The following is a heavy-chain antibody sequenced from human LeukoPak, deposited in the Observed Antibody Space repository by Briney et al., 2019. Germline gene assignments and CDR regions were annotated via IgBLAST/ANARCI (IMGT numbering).Heavy chain of an antibody. J-gene: IGHJ4*02. CDR1: GGSISSYY. CDR2: IYYSGST. D-gene: IGHD6-13*01. CDR3: ARRYSSSEKYFDY. V-gene: IGHV4-59*01. Sequence: SETLSLTCTVSGGSISSYYWSWIRQPPGKGLEWIGYIYYSGSTNYNPSLKSRVTISVDTSKNQFSLKLSSVTAADTAVYYRARRYSSSEKYFDYWGQGTLVTVSS.